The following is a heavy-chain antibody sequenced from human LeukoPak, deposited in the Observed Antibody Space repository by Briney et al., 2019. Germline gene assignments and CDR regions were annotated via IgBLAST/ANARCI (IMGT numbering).Heavy chain of an antibody. CDR3: ARGISGWYGANWFDP. J-gene: IGHJ5*02. CDR2: INHSGST. Sequence: SETLSLTCAVYVGSFSGYYWSWLRQPPGKGLEWIGEINHSGSTNYNPSLKSRVTISVDTSKNQFSLKLSSVTAADTAVYYCARGISGWYGANWFDPWGQGTLVTVSS. V-gene: IGHV4-34*01. CDR1: VGSFSGYY. D-gene: IGHD6-19*01.